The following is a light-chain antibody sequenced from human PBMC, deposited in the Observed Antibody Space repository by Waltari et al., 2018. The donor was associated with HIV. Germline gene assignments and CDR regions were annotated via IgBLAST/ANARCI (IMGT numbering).Light chain of an antibody. V-gene: IGLV1-44*01. J-gene: IGLJ1*01. Sequence: QSVLTQQPSASGTPRQRVTISCSGSSANLGSRPVIWYQQPPGTAPKLLIYSNNQRPSGVPDRFSGSKSGTSAALAISGLQSEDEADYYCATWDDSLNGYVLGAGTRVTVL. CDR1: SANLGSRP. CDR3: ATWDDSLNGYV. CDR2: SNN.